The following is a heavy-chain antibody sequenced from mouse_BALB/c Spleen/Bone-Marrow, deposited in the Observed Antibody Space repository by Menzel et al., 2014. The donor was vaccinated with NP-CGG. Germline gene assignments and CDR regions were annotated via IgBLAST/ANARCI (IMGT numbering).Heavy chain of an antibody. J-gene: IGHJ4*01. CDR3: AREYRSGDYTLDY. D-gene: IGHD2-14*01. CDR2: ILPGRGSI. Sequence: QVQLKESGAELMKPGASVKISCKVTGYTFSTYWIEWVKQRPGHGLEWMGEILPGRGSINYNAKFKGKATFTANTSSKPDSIHHSSLTSNNSPVYYSAREYRSGDYTLDYWGQGTSVTVSS. V-gene: IGHV1-9*01. CDR1: GYTFSTYW.